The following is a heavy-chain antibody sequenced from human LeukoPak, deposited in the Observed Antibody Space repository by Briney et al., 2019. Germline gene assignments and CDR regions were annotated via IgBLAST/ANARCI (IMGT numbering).Heavy chain of an antibody. D-gene: IGHD6-19*01. CDR1: GFTFSSYS. V-gene: IGHV3-21*01. CDR3: AIAVAAYYFDY. Sequence: GGSLRLSCAASGFTFSSYSMNWVRQAPGKGLEWVSSISSSSSYIYYADSVKGRFTISRDNAKNSLYLQMNSLRAEDTAVYYCAIAVAAYYFDYWGQGTLVTVSS. CDR2: ISSSSSYI. J-gene: IGHJ4*02.